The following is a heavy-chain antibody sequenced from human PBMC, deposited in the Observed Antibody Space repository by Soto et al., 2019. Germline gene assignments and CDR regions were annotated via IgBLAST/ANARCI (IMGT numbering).Heavy chain of an antibody. D-gene: IGHD2-2*01. Sequence: EVQLVESGGGLVQPGGSLRLSCAASGFTFSTHSVNWVRQAPGKGLEWISYITSSSGTMYADSVKGRFTISRDNAKNSLYLQMNSLRAEGTAVYFCVGEVGFQLIYWGQGTLVTVSS. CDR3: VGEVGFQLIY. J-gene: IGHJ4*02. V-gene: IGHV3-48*01. CDR2: ITSSSGT. CDR1: GFTFSTHS.